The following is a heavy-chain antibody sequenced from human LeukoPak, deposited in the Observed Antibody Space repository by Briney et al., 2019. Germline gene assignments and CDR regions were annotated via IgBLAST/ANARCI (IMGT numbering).Heavy chain of an antibody. CDR2: ISAYNGNT. D-gene: IGHD2-2*01. V-gene: IGHV1-18*01. CDR1: GYTFTSYG. Sequence: ASVKVSCKASGYTFTSYGISWVRQAPGQGLEWMGWISAYNGNTNYAQKLQGRVTMTTDTSTSTAYMELRSLRSDDTAVYYCARVRLRGVVVPAAIPFDYWGQGTLVTVSS. J-gene: IGHJ4*02. CDR3: ARVRLRGVVVPAAIPFDY.